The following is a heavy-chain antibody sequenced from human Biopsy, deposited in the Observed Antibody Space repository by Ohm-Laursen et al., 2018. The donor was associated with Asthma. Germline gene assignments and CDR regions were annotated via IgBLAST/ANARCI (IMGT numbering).Heavy chain of an antibody. J-gene: IGHJ6*02. V-gene: IGHV1-18*01. D-gene: IGHD3-10*01. Sequence: GDSVKVSCNTSGYTFNSAGVTWVRQAPGQGLEWMGWISVYNGNTKVAQKPQDRVTMITDTSTSTAYMELRSLRSDDTAVYFCARAVDYSHYYGIDVWGQGTTVTVS. CDR3: ARAVDYSHYYGIDV. CDR2: ISVYNGNT. CDR1: GYTFNSAG.